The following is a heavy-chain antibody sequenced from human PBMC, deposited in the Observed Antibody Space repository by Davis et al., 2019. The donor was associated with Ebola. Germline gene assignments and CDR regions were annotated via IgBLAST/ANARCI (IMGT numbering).Heavy chain of an antibody. V-gene: IGHV4-4*07. CDR3: ARDREQWPRNWYFDL. D-gene: IGHD6-19*01. Sequence: PSETLSLTCTVSGGSISSYYWSWIRQPAGKGLEWIGRIYTSGSTNYNPSLKSRVTMSVDTSKNQFSLKLSSVTAADTAVYYCARDREQWPRNWYFDLWGRGTLVTVSS. CDR1: GGSISSYY. CDR2: IYTSGST. J-gene: IGHJ2*01.